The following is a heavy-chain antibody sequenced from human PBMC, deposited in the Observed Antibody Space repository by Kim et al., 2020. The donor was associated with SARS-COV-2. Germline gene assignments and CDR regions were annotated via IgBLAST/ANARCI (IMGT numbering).Heavy chain of an antibody. V-gene: IGHV1-18*04. D-gene: IGHD3-10*01. CDR2: ISVYNGNT. Sequence: ASVKVSCKTSGYSFTNYGINWVRQAPGQGLEWMGWISVYNGNTDYAQKGKGRVTMTTDTSTATAYMELRSLRADDTAVYYCARVMQETYFYGSGGLLYSGQRALVTVSS. CDR3: ARVMQETYFYGSGGLLY. CDR1: GYSFTNYG. J-gene: IGHJ4*02.